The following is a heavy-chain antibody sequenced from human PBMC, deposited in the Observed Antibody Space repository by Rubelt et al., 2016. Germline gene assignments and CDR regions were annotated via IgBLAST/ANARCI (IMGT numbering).Heavy chain of an antibody. CDR2: ISGSGRNT. J-gene: IGHJ4*02. D-gene: IGHD4-17*01. CDR1: GFIFGNFA. Sequence: GGGLVQPGGSLRLSCAASGFIFGNFAMSWLRQAPGKGLEWVAGISGSGRNTYYADSVQGRFTISRDNSRNSLYLQMNSLRAEDTAVYYCADGDYVSFHWGQGTLVTVSS. CDR3: ADGDYVSFH. V-gene: IGHV3-23*01.